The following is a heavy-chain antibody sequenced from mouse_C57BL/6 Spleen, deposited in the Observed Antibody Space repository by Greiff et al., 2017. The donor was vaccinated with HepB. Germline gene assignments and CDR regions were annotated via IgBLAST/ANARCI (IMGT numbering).Heavy chain of an antibody. CDR3: ARQSRYFDY. CDR1: GFTFSSYG. V-gene: IGHV5-6*01. Sequence: VQLKESGGDLVKPGGSLKLSCAASGFTFSSYGMSWVRQTPDKRLEWVATISSGGSYTYYPDSVKGRFTISRDNAKNTLYLQMSSLKSEDTAMYYCARQSRYFDYWGQGTTLTVSS. CDR2: ISSGGSYT. J-gene: IGHJ2*01.